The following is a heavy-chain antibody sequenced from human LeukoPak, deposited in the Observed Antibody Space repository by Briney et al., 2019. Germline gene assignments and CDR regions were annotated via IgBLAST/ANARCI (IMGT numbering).Heavy chain of an antibody. CDR2: IYYGGST. V-gene: IGHV4-31*03. Sequence: SETLSLTCTVSGGSTSSGGHYWSWIRQHPGKGLEWIGYIYYGGSTYYNPSLKSRLTISVDTSKNQFSLKMSSVTAADTAVYYCARENSGAYDSWGQGTLVTVSS. J-gene: IGHJ4*02. D-gene: IGHD1-26*01. CDR3: ARENSGAYDS. CDR1: GGSTSSGGHY.